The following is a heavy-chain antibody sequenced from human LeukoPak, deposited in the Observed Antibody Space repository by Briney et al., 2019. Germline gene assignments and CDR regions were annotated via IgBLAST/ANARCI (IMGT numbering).Heavy chain of an antibody. D-gene: IGHD1-7*01. V-gene: IGHV4-59*01. CDR3: AREGADWNYSRYFDY. CDR2: IYYSGST. Sequence: SETLSLTCTVAGGSISSYYWSWIRQPPGKGLEWIGYIYYSGSTNYNPSLKSRVTISVDTSKNQFSLKLSSVTAADTAVYYCAREGADWNYSRYFDYWGQGTRVTVSS. CDR1: GGSISSYY. J-gene: IGHJ4*02.